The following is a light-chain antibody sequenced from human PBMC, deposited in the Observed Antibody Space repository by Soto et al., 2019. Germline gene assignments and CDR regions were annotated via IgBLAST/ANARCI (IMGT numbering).Light chain of an antibody. CDR2: GAS. J-gene: IGKJ1*01. V-gene: IGKV3-20*01. Sequence: EIVLTQSPATLSVSPGERATLSCRASQSVSSNLAWYQQKPGQAPRLLIYGASSRATHIPDRFSGSGSGTDFTLSISRLEPEDFAVYYCQHYDASQWTFGQGTKVDIK. CDR3: QHYDASQWT. CDR1: QSVSSN.